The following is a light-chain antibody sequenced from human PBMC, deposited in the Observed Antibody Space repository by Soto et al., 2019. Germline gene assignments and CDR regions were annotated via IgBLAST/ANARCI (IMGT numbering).Light chain of an antibody. CDR1: QSISSW. Sequence: DIQRTSSPYKMSASVVDRVTITCRASQSISSWLAWYQQKPGKAPKLLIYDASSLESGVPSRFSGSGSGTEFTLTISSLQPDDFATYYCQQYNSYRTFGQGTKV. CDR3: QQYNSYRT. V-gene: IGKV1-5*01. CDR2: DAS. J-gene: IGKJ1*01.